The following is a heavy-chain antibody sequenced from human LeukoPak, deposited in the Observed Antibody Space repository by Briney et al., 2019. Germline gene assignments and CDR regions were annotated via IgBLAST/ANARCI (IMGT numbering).Heavy chain of an antibody. J-gene: IGHJ4*02. CDR3: ARDVGGMATDYYFDY. CDR1: GFTFSDYY. D-gene: IGHD5-24*01. Sequence: GGSLRLSCAASGFTFSDYYMSWIRQAPGKGLEWVAYISSSGSIIHHADSVKGRFTISRDNAKNSLYLQLNSLRAEDTAVYYCARDVGGMATDYYFDYWGQGTLVTVSS. CDR2: ISSSGSII. V-gene: IGHV3-11*01.